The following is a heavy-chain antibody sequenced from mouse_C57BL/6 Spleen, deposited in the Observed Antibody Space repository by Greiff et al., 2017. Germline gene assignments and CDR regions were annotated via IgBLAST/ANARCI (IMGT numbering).Heavy chain of an antibody. CDR3: ARYDYPGAY. D-gene: IGHD2-4*01. V-gene: IGHV1-69*01. Sequence: QVQLQQPGAELVKPGASVKLSCKASGYTFTSYWMHWVKQRPGQGLEWIGEIDPSDSYTNYNQKFKGKSTLTVDKSSSTAYMQLSSLTSEDSAVYYWARYDYPGAYWGQGTLVTVSA. CDR2: IDPSDSYT. CDR1: GYTFTSYW. J-gene: IGHJ3*01.